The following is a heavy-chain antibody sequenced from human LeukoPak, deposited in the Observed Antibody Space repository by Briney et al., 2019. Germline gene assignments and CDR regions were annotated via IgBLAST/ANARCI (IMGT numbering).Heavy chain of an antibody. D-gene: IGHD1-26*01. J-gene: IGHJ5*02. V-gene: IGHV4-38-2*02. CDR1: GYSISNCYF. CDR3: ARDGSYYRDWFDP. Sequence: AETLSLTCTVSGYSISNCYFWGWIRQTPGKGLEWIGSIYHSGTTYYNPSLKSRVTISVDTSENQFSLKLNSVTAAETAVYYCARDGSYYRDWFDPWGQGTLVTVS. CDR2: IYHSGTT.